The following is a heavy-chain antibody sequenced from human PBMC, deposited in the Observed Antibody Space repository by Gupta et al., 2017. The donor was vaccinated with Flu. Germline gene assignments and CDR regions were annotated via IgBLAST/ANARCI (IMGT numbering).Heavy chain of an antibody. CDR1: GGSFSGYY. CDR2: INHSGST. Sequence: QVQLQQWGAGLLKPSETLSLTCAVYGGSFSGYYWSWIRQPPGKGLEWIGEINHSGSTNYNPSLKSRVTISVDTSKNQFSLKLSSVTAADTAVYYCARGRSPPKLVKPNIVLTTGGAGMDVWGQGTTVTVSS. D-gene: IGHD2-8*02. V-gene: IGHV4-34*01. J-gene: IGHJ6*02. CDR3: ARGRSPPKLVKPNIVLTTGGAGMDV.